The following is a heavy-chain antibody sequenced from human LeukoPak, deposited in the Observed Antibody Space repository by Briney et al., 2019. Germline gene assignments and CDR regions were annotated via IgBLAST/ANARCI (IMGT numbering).Heavy chain of an antibody. V-gene: IGHV3-23*01. CDR2: ISGSGGST. CDR3: AKDMGKRGYSYGYWFDP. CDR1: GFTFSSDA. D-gene: IGHD5-18*01. Sequence: VGSLRSSCAASGFTFSSDAMSWVCQAPGKGLEWVSAISGSGGSTYYADSVKGRFTISRDNSKNTLYLQMNSLRAEDTAVYYCAKDMGKRGYSYGYWFDPWGQGTLVTVSS. J-gene: IGHJ5*02.